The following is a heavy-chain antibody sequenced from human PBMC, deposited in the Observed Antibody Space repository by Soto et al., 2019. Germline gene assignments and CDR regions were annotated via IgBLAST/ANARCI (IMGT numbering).Heavy chain of an antibody. V-gene: IGHV2-5*02. Sequence: QITLKESGPTLVKPTQTLTLTCTFSGFSLSTSGVGVGWIRQPPGKALEWLALIYWDDDKRYSPSLKSRLTITKDISKNLVVLTMTNMDPVDTATYYCARDSSGYYGFDYWGQGTLVTVSS. CDR2: IYWDDDK. CDR3: ARDSSGYYGFDY. D-gene: IGHD3-22*01. J-gene: IGHJ4*02. CDR1: GFSLSTSGVG.